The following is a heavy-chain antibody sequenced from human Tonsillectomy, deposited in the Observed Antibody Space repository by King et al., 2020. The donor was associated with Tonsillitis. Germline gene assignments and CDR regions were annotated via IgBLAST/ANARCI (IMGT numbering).Heavy chain of an antibody. CDR3: ARGTTTVTPLYYFDY. D-gene: IGHD4-17*01. Sequence: VQLVESGGGLVNPGGSLRLSCAASGFTFSSYNMNWVRQAPGKGLEWVSSISSSSTYINYADSMKGRLTISRDNAKNSPYLQMNSLRAEETAVYYCARGTTTVTPLYYFDYWGQGTLVTVSS. CDR1: GFTFSSYN. J-gene: IGHJ4*02. CDR2: ISSSSTYI. V-gene: IGHV3-21*01.